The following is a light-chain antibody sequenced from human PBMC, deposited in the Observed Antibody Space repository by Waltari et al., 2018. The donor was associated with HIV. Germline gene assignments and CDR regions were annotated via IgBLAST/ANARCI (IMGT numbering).Light chain of an antibody. CDR3: QQYNNWPPIT. CDR2: GAS. CDR1: QIVSSN. Sequence: EIVMTQSPATLSVSPGERATLSCRASQIVSSNLAWYQQKPGQAPRLLSYGASTRATGSPARFSGSGSGTECTLTISSLQSEDFAVYYCQQYNNWPPITFGQGTRLEIK. J-gene: IGKJ5*01. V-gene: IGKV3-15*01.